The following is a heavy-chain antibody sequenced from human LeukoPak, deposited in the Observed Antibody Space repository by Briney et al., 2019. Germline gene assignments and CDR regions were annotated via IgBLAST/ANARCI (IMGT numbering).Heavy chain of an antibody. J-gene: IGHJ6*03. CDR3: ARGHEGYYYYYYMDV. V-gene: IGHV3-7*04. CDR2: IKQDGSEK. CDR1: GFTFSSYW. Sequence: GGSLRLSCAASGFTFSSYWMSWVRQAPGKGLEWVANIKQDGSEKYYVDSVKGRFTISRDNAKNSLYLQMNSLRAEDTAVYYCARGHEGYYYYYYMDVWGKGTTVTVSS.